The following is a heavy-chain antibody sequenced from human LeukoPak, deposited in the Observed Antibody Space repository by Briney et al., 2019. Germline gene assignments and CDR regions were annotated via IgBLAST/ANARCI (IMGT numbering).Heavy chain of an antibody. CDR2: IKQDGSEK. Sequence: PGGSLRLSCAASGFTFSSYEMNWVRQAPGKGLEWVANIKQDGSEKHYVDSVKGRFTISRDNAKNSLFLQMNSLRAEDTAVYYCARDGLALSDYFDYWGQGTLVTISS. D-gene: IGHD3/OR15-3a*01. V-gene: IGHV3-7*01. CDR3: ARDGLALSDYFDY. J-gene: IGHJ4*02. CDR1: GFTFSSYE.